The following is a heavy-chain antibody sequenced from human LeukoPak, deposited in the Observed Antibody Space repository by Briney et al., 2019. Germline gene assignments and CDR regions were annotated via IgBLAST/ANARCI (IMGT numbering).Heavy chain of an antibody. CDR1: GFTFSSYA. Sequence: PGGSLRLSCAASGFTFSSYAMTWVRQAPGKGLEWVSGISDGGGSTYYADSVKGRFTISRDNSKNTLYLQMNSLRAEDTAIYYCVRGISNLAHWGQGTLVTVSS. J-gene: IGHJ5*02. CDR2: ISDGGGST. V-gene: IGHV3-23*01. CDR3: VRGISNLAH.